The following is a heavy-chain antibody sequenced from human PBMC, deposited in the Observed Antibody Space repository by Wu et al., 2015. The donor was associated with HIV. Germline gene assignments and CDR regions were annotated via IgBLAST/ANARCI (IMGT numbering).Heavy chain of an antibody. CDR3: ARRFCIAVAGTLFCPLDY. Sequence: QVQLVQSGAEVKKPGASVKVSCKASGYTFTGYYMHWVRQAPGQGLEWMGWINPNSGGTNYAQKFQGRVTMTRDTSISTAYMELSRLRSDDTAVYYCARRFCIAVAGTLFCPLDYWGQGTLVTVSS. J-gene: IGHJ4*02. CDR2: INPNSGGT. D-gene: IGHD6-19*01. V-gene: IGHV1-2*02. CDR1: GYTFTGYY.